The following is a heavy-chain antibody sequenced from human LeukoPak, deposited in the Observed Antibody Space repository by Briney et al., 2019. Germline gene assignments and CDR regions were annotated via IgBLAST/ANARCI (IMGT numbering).Heavy chain of an antibody. V-gene: IGHV4-34*01. J-gene: IGHJ6*02. CDR2: INHSGST. CDR1: GGSFSGYY. D-gene: IGHD2-2*01. Sequence: SSETLSLTCAVYGGSFSGYYWSWIRQPPGKGLEWIGEINHSGSTNYNPSLKSRVTISVDTSKNQFSLKQSSVTAADTAVYYCARGRGLVPAAPRYYYYYGMDVWGQGTTVTVSS. CDR3: ARGRGLVPAAPRYYYYYGMDV.